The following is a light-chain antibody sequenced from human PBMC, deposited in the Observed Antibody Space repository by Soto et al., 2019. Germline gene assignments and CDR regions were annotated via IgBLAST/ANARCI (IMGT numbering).Light chain of an antibody. J-gene: IGLJ1*01. Sequence: QPALTQPASVSGPPGQSITISCTGTISDFVVYNYVSWYQQHPGKAPKLMIYGVSNRPSGVSNRFSGSKSGNTASLTISGLQADDEADYYCSSHTISSALQVFGTGTKVTVL. CDR2: GVS. CDR3: SSHTISSALQV. V-gene: IGLV2-14*01. CDR1: ISDFVVYNY.